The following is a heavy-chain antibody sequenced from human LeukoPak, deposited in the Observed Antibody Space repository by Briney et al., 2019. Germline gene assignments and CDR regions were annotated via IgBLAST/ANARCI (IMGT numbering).Heavy chain of an antibody. D-gene: IGHD1-14*01. V-gene: IGHV1-24*01. CDR1: GYTLTELS. J-gene: IGHJ6*03. CDR3: AVNLNYYYYMDV. Sequence: ASVKVSCKVSGYTLTELSMHWVRQAPGKGLEWMGGFDPEDGETIYAQKFQGRVTMTEDTSTDTAYMELSSLRSEDTAVYYCAVNLNYYYYMDVWGKGTTVTISS. CDR2: FDPEDGET.